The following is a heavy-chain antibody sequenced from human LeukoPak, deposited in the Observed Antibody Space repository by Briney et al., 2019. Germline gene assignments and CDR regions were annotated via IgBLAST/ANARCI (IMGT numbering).Heavy chain of an antibody. CDR2: INLSGGST. V-gene: IGHV1-46*01. CDR3: ARDHEYYYGSGSYYPGGCDY. CDR1: GFTFINYY. D-gene: IGHD3-10*01. Sequence: ASVKVSCKASGFTFINYYMHWVRQAPGQGLEWLGIINLSGGSTHYPQKFQDRVTMTRDTSTSTVYMELSSLRSEDTAVYYCARDHEYYYGSGSYYPGGCDYWGQGTLVTVSS. J-gene: IGHJ4*02.